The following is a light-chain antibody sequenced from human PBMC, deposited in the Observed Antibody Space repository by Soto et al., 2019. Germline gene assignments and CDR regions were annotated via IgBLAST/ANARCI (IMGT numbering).Light chain of an antibody. CDR2: EVS. J-gene: IGLJ2*01. V-gene: IGLV2-8*01. CDR1: SSDVRGYNY. CDR3: SSYAGSNLV. Sequence: QSALTQPPSASGSPGQSVTISCTGTSSDVRGYNYVSWYQQHPGKAPKVMIYEVSKRPSGVPDRFSGSKSGNTASLTVSGLQAEDEADYYCSSYAGSNLVFGGGTQLTVL.